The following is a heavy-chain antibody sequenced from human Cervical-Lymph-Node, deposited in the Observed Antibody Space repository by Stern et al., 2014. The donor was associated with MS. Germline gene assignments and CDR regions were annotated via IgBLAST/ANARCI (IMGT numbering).Heavy chain of an antibody. Sequence: MKLVESGGGVVQPGRSLRLSCSPSGFAFSTYGMHWVRQAPGTGLEWVALISFDGAKTYYADAVKGRFTISRDNPKNTLYLQMKSLRGEDTAVYYCARGSDWYPLDYWGQGTLVTVSS. CDR3: ARGSDWYPLDY. CDR1: GFAFSTYG. J-gene: IGHJ4*02. CDR2: ISFDGAKT. V-gene: IGHV3-30*03. D-gene: IGHD6-19*01.